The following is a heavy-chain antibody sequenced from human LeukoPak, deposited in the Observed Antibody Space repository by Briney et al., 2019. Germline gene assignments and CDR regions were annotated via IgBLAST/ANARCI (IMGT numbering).Heavy chain of an antibody. J-gene: IGHJ5*02. Sequence: SETLSLTCTVSGGSISSYYWSWIRQPPGKGLEWIGYIYYSGSTNYNPSLKSRVTISVDTSKNQFSLKLSSETAADTAVYYCARSSSAGRRWFDPWGQGTLVTVSS. CDR3: ARSSSAGRRWFDP. CDR2: IYYSGST. D-gene: IGHD6-19*01. V-gene: IGHV4-59*01. CDR1: GGSISSYY.